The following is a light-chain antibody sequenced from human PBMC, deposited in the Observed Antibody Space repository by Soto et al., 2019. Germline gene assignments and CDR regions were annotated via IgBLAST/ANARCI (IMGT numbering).Light chain of an antibody. Sequence: QSVLTQPASVSGSPGQSIAISCTGTSSDVGAYNYVSWYQQHPGKVPKLMIYEVTNRPSGLSNRFSGSKSGNTASLTISGLQAEDEADYFCSSYTSSSTLYVFGTGTKLTVL. V-gene: IGLV2-14*01. CDR1: SSDVGAYNY. J-gene: IGLJ1*01. CDR3: SSYTSSSTLYV. CDR2: EVT.